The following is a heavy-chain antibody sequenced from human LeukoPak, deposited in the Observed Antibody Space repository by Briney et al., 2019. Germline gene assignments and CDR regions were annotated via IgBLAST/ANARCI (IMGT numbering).Heavy chain of an antibody. V-gene: IGHV4-59*01. CDR3: ARGLRWIHPYYGMDV. Sequence: SETLSLTCTVSSGSISSYYWSWIRQPPGKGLEWIGYIYYSGSTNYNPSLQSRVSISVDTSKKQFSLKLSSVTAADTAIYYCARGLRWIHPYYGMDVWGQGTTVTVSS. CDR2: IYYSGST. D-gene: IGHD5-18*01. J-gene: IGHJ6*02. CDR1: SGSISSYY.